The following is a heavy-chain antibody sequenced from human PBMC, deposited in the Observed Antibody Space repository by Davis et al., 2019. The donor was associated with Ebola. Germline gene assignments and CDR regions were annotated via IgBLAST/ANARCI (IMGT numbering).Heavy chain of an antibody. CDR2: IYYSGST. D-gene: IGHD2-21*01. CDR1: GGSISSYY. J-gene: IGHJ5*02. CDR3: ARLHQHLFEEFDP. V-gene: IGHV4-59*01. Sequence: PSETLSLTCTVSGGSISSYYWSWIRQPPGKGLEWIGYIYYSGSTYYNPSLKSRVTISVDTSNNQFSLRLTSVTAADTAMYCARLHQHLFEEFDPWGQGTLVTVSS.